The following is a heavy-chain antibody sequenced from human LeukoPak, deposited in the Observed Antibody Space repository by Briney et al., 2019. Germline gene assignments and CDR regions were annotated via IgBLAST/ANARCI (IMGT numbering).Heavy chain of an antibody. V-gene: IGHV3-23*01. CDR1: GFTFSSYA. CDR2: ISGSGGST. Sequence: GGSLRLSCAASGFTFSSYAMSWVRQAPGKGLEWVSAISGSGGSTYYADSVKGRFTISRDNSKNTLYLQMNSLRAENTAVYYCAKDPTPWTSGCFDYWGQGTLVTVSS. D-gene: IGHD1-1*01. J-gene: IGHJ4*02. CDR3: AKDPTPWTSGCFDY.